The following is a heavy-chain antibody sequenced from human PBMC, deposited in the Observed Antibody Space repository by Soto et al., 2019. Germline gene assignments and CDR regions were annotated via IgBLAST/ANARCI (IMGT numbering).Heavy chain of an antibody. Sequence: PSETLSLTCTVSGGSISSGDYYWSWIRQPPGEGLEWIGYIYYSGSTYYNPPLKSRVTISVDTSKNQFSLKLSSVTAADTAVYYCARDNILGILYGGMDVWGQGTTVTVSS. CDR1: GGSISSGDYY. D-gene: IGHD3-3*01. J-gene: IGHJ6*02. V-gene: IGHV4-30-4*01. CDR2: IYYSGST. CDR3: ARDNILGILYGGMDV.